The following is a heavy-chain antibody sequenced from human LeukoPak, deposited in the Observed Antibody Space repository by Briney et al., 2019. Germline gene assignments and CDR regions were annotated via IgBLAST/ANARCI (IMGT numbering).Heavy chain of an antibody. J-gene: IGHJ6*02. D-gene: IGHD3-3*01. Sequence: GASVKVSCKASGYTFTSYDINWARQATGQGLEWMGWMNPNSGNTGYTQKFQGRVTMTRNTSISTAYMELSSLRSEDTAVYYCARVTYYDFWSGYRPHYYYYGMDVWGQGTTVTVSS. CDR3: ARVTYYDFWSGYRPHYYYYGMDV. V-gene: IGHV1-8*01. CDR2: MNPNSGNT. CDR1: GYTFTSYD.